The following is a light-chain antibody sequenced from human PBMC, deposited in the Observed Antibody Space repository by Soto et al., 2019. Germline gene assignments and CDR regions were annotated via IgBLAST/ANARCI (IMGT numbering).Light chain of an antibody. CDR3: AAWDDSLNGPV. CDR1: SSNLGTHT. V-gene: IGLV1-44*01. J-gene: IGLJ2*01. Sequence: QYVLTQPPSASETPGQRVTISCSGSSSNLGTHTVNWYQQVPGTAPKLLIYSTNQRPSGVPDQISGSKSGTSASLAISGLQSDDEADYYCAAWDDSLNGPVFGGGTKLTVL. CDR2: STN.